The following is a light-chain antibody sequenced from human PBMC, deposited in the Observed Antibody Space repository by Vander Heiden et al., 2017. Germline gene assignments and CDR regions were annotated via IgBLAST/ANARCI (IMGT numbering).Light chain of an antibody. CDR3: QQYNNWPAIT. J-gene: IGKJ5*01. CDR2: GAS. V-gene: IGKV3-15*01. Sequence: EIVMTQSPATLSVSPGERATLSCRASQSVSSNLAWYQQKPGQAPRLLIYGASTRATGIPARFSGSGYGTEFTLTISSLQSEDFAVYYCQQYNNWPAITFGQGTLMEIK. CDR1: QSVSSN.